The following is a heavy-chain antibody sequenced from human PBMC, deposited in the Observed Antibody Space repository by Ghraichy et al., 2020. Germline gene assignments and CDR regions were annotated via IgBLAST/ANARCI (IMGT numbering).Heavy chain of an antibody. D-gene: IGHD6-19*01. CDR2: ISAYNGNT. J-gene: IGHJ6*02. CDR3: ARDHGSSGWYENYYYYYGMDV. Sequence: ASVKVSCKASGYTFTSYGISWVRQAPGQGLEWMGWISAYNGNTNYAQKLQGRVTMTTDTSTSTAYMELRSLRSDDTAVYYCARDHGSSGWYENYYYYYGMDVWGQGTTVTVSS. V-gene: IGHV1-18*01. CDR1: GYTFTSYG.